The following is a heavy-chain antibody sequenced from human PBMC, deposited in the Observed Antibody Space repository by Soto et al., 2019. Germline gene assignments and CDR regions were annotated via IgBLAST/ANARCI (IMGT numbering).Heavy chain of an antibody. Sequence: SETLSLTCAVSGGSFSGRDRWSWVRQPPGKGLEWIGEIYPNGKANYNPSLKSRVTLSVDKSKNEFSLKMTAVTAADTAVYFCARDLDYRVEDGWGQGTLVTVS. V-gene: IGHV4-4*02. CDR1: GGSFSGRDR. D-gene: IGHD3-9*01. CDR2: IYPNGKA. CDR3: ARDLDYRVEDG. J-gene: IGHJ4*02.